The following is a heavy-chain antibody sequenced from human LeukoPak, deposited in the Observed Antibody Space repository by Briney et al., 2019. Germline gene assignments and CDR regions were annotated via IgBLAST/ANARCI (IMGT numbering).Heavy chain of an antibody. CDR3: AKARGYSYGSLVV. CDR2: LTDDGNTR. D-gene: IGHD5-18*01. J-gene: IGHJ4*02. V-gene: IGHV3-23*01. Sequence: GGSLRLSCTTSGFTFNTYTLSWVRQAPGKGLEWVSSLTDDGNTRHYADSVKGRFTLSSDNSKNTLYLQMNSLRAEDTAVYYCAKARGYSYGSLVVWGQGTLVTVSS. CDR1: GFTFNTYT.